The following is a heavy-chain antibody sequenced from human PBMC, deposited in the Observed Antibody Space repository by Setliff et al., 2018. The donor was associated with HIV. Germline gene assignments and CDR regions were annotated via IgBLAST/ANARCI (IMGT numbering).Heavy chain of an antibody. V-gene: IGHV1-18*01. D-gene: IGHD2-21*02. CDR1: GYTFTSYG. J-gene: IGHJ3*02. CDR3: ARDRPLAYCGGDCPSGGNAFDI. CDR2: ISAYNGNT. Sequence: ASVKVSCKASGYTFTSYGISWVRQAPGQGLEWMGWISAYNGNTNYAQKLQGRVTMTTDTSTSTAYMELRSLRSDDTAVYYCARDRPLAYCGGDCPSGGNAFDIWGQGTTVTVSS.